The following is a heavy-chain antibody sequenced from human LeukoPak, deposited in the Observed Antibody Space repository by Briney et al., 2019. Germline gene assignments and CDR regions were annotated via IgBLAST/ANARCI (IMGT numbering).Heavy chain of an antibody. CDR1: GFTFDDYA. V-gene: IGHV3-9*01. J-gene: IGHJ6*02. Sequence: SGGSLRLSCAASGFTFDDYAMHWVRQAPGKGLEWVSGISWNSGSIGYADSVKGRFTISRDNAKNSLYLQMNSLRAEDTAIYYCARDKDMVRGVFYYYYGMDVWGQGTTVAVSS. D-gene: IGHD3-10*01. CDR3: ARDKDMVRGVFYYYYGMDV. CDR2: ISWNSGSI.